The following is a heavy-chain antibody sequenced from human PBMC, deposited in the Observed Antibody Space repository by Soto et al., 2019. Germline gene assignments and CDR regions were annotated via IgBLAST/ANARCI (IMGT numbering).Heavy chain of an antibody. V-gene: IGHV1-3*01. J-gene: IGHJ6*02. CDR2: INAGNGNT. Sequence: QVQLVQSGAEVKKPGASVKVSCKASGYTFTSYAMHWVRQAPGQRLEWMGWINAGNGNTKYSQKFQGRVTITRDTPANTAYMELGSLRSEDTAVYYWASFGYNSNDGLYYYGMDVWGQGNTVTVSS. CDR1: GYTFTSYA. CDR3: ASFGYNSNDGLYYYGMDV. D-gene: IGHD1-1*01.